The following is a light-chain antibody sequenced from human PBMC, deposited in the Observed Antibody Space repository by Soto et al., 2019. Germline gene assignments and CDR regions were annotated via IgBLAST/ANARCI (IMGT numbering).Light chain of an antibody. J-gene: IGLJ1*01. CDR1: DSNIGSNH. CDR2: SQD. Sequence: QSVLTQPPSASGTPGQRVTISCSGSDSNIGSNHVYWYQQVPGTAPKFLIDSQDQRPSGVPDRFSGSKSGTSASLAISGLRSEDEADFYCSSFSRSTPLVFGTGTKLTVL. V-gene: IGLV1-47*02. CDR3: SSFSRSTPLV.